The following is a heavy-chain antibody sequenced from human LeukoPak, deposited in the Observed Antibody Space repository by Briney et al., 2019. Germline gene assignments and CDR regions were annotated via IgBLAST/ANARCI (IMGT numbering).Heavy chain of an antibody. J-gene: IGHJ4*02. CDR1: GFTFSNYA. D-gene: IGHD2-15*01. V-gene: IGHV3-23*01. CDR2: ITKNGDST. Sequence: PGGSLTLSCAASGFTFSNYAMSWVRQAPGEGLECVSVITKNGDSTVYADSVKGRFTMSRDNSKDTLYLQMNTLSAEDTAVYSCAKGTRPYCSGGTCYPLDSWGQGTLVTVSS. CDR3: AKGTRPYCSGGTCYPLDS.